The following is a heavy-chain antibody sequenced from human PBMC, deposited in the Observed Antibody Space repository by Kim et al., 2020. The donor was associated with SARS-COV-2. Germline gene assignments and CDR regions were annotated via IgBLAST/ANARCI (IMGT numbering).Heavy chain of an antibody. CDR2: T. D-gene: IGHD5-12*01. V-gene: IGHV3-23*01. CDR3: AKSGQLDY. Sequence: THYPGSVKGRFTISRDNSKNPLYLQMNNLRAEDTAVYFCAKSGQLDYWGQGTLVTVSS. J-gene: IGHJ4*02.